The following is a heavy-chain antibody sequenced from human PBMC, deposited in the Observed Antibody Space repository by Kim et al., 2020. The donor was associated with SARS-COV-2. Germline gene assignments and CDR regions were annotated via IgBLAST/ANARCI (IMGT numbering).Heavy chain of an antibody. CDR1: GFTFSSYA. V-gene: IGHV3-23*01. CDR3: AKDRVWYGSGSYGVY. D-gene: IGHD3-10*01. CDR2: ISGSGGST. J-gene: IGHJ4*02. Sequence: GGSLRLSCAASGFTFSSYAMSWVRQAPGKGLEWVSAISGSGGSTYYADSVKGRFTISRDNSKNTLYLQMNSLRAEDTAVYYCAKDRVWYGSGSYGVYWGQGTLVTVSS.